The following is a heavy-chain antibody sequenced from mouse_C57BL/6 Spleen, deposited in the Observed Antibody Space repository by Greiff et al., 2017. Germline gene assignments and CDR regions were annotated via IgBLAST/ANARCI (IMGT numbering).Heavy chain of an antibody. D-gene: IGHD1-1*01. J-gene: IGHJ3*01. CDR1: GYTFTDYE. Sequence: QVQLQQSGAELVRPGASVTLSCKASGYTFTDYEMHWVKQTPVHGLEWIGAIDPETGGTAYNQKFKGQAILTANKSSSTAYMELRSLTSEDSAVYYCTRFDYGSQAWFAYWGQGTLVTVSA. CDR3: TRFDYGSQAWFAY. V-gene: IGHV1-15*01. CDR2: IDPETGGT.